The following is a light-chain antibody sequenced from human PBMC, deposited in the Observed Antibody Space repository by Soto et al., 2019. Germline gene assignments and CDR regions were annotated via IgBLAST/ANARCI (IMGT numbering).Light chain of an antibody. CDR2: DIN. CDR1: SSDVGNYIF. Sequence: QSALTQPASVSGSPGQSITISFTGTSSDVGNYIFVSWYRQHPGKAPRLVIYDINNRPSGVSNRFSGSKSGNTASLTISGLQAEDEADYYCVSYTTSASYVFGTGTKVTVL. CDR3: VSYTTSASYV. V-gene: IGLV2-14*01. J-gene: IGLJ1*01.